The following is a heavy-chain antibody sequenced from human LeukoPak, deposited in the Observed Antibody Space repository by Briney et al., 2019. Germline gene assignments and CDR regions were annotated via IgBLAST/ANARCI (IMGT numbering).Heavy chain of an antibody. CDR2: ISWSSGSI. J-gene: IGHJ6*02. CDR3: AKDTSITIFGVVSSYYGMDV. Sequence: SGRSLRLSCAASGFFFDDYAMHWVRQGPGKGLEWVSGISWSSGSIGYADSVKGRFTISRDNAKNSLYLQMNSLRAEDTALYYCAKDTSITIFGVVSSYYGMDVWGQGTTVTVSS. V-gene: IGHV3-9*01. CDR1: GFFFDDYA. D-gene: IGHD3-3*01.